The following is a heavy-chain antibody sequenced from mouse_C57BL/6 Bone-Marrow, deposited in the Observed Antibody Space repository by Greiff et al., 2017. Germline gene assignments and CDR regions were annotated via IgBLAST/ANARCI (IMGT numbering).Heavy chain of an antibody. Sequence: VQLQQSGTELVKPGASVKLSCKASGYTFTSYWMHWVKQRPGQGLEWIGNINPSNGGTNYNEKFKSKATLTVDKSSSTAYMQLSSLTSEDSAVYYRARSGGWLLRRFYYAMDYWGQGTSVTVSS. J-gene: IGHJ4*01. CDR3: ARSGGWLLRRFYYAMDY. CDR1: GYTFTSYW. CDR2: INPSNGGT. D-gene: IGHD2-3*01. V-gene: IGHV1-53*01.